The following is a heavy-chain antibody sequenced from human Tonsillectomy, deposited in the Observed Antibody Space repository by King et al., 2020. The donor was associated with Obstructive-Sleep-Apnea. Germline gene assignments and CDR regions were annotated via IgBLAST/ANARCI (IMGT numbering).Heavy chain of an antibody. J-gene: IGHJ6*02. CDR1: GYTFTSYG. V-gene: IGHV1-18*04. D-gene: IGHD2-2*01. CDR2: ISAYNGNT. Sequence: VQLVESGAEVKKPGASVKVSCKASGYTFTSYGISWVRQAPGQGLEWMGWISAYNGNTNYAQRLQGRVTMTTDTTTSTAYMELRGLRSDDTAVYYCARGPTGAAALYYYYGMDVWGQGTTVTVSS. CDR3: ARGPTGAAALYYYYGMDV.